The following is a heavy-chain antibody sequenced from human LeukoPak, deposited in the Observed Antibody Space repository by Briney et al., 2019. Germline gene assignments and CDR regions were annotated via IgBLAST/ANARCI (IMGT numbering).Heavy chain of an antibody. CDR1: GGSISSYY. CDR3: ARAGDGFNYDVYGY. J-gene: IGHJ4*02. CDR2: IYTSGST. Sequence: NPSETLSLTCTVSGGSISSYYWSWIRQPAGKGLEWIGRIYTSGSTNYNPSLKSRVTMSVDTSMNQFSLKLSSVTAADTAVYHCARAGDGFNYDVYGYWGQGTLVTVSS. D-gene: IGHD5-24*01. V-gene: IGHV4-4*07.